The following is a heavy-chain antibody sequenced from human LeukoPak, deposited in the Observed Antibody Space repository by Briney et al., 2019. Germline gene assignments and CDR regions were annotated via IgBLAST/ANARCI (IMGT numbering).Heavy chain of an antibody. CDR3: ARLSGRLSNWFDP. V-gene: IGHV4-4*09. Sequence: SETLSPTCTVSGGSISSYYWSWIRQPPGKGLEWIGYIYTSGSTNYNPSLKSRVTISVDTSKNQFSLKLSSVTAADTAVYYCARLSGRLSNWFDPWGQGTLVTVSS. CDR2: IYTSGST. J-gene: IGHJ5*02. CDR1: GGSISSYY. D-gene: IGHD3-10*01.